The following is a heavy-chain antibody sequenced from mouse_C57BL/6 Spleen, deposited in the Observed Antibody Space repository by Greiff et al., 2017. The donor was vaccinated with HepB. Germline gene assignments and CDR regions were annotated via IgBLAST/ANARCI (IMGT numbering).Heavy chain of an antibody. CDR3: ARRYGSSKDAMDY. D-gene: IGHD1-1*01. CDR1: GYTFTSYG. Sequence: VQLQESGAELARPGASVKLSCKASGYTFTSYGISWVKQRTGQGLEWIGEIYPRSGNTYYNEKFKGKATLTADKSSSTAYMELRSLTSEDSAVYFCARRYGSSKDAMDYWGQGTSVTVSS. J-gene: IGHJ4*01. V-gene: IGHV1-81*01. CDR2: IYPRSGNT.